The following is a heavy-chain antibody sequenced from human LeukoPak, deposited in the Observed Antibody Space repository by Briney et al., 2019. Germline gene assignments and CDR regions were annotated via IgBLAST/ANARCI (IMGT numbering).Heavy chain of an antibody. CDR3: AREANYDGSGYYSRDHYFDY. J-gene: IGHJ4*02. CDR1: GVTFSSYA. Sequence: PGRSLRLSCAASGVTFSSYAMHWVRPAPRKGLEWVAVISYDGSNKYYADSVKGRFTISRDNSKNTLYLQMNSLRAEDTAVYFCAREANYDGSGYYSRDHYFDYWGQGTLVTVSS. V-gene: IGHV3-30-3*01. CDR2: ISYDGSNK. D-gene: IGHD3-22*01.